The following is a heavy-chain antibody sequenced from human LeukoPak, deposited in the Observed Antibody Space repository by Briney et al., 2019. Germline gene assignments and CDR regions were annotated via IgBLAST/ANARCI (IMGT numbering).Heavy chain of an antibody. CDR2: ISRNGNST. CDR1: GFIFDNYA. Sequence: PGGSLRLSCAASGFIFDNYAMHWFRQAPGKGLEYVSAISRNGNSTYYADSVRDRFTVSRDTSKNTVYLQMGSLRPEDTAIYYCARGRFGDYWGQGSLVTVSS. V-gene: IGHV3-64*02. CDR3: ARGRFGDY. D-gene: IGHD3-16*01. J-gene: IGHJ4*02.